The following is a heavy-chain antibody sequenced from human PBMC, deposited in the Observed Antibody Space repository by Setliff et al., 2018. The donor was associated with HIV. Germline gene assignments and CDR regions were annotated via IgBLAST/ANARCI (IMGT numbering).Heavy chain of an antibody. D-gene: IGHD3-22*01. Sequence: SETLSLTCTVSGGSISSGSYYWSWIRQPAGKGLEWIGRIYTSGSTNYNPSLKSRVTIPVATSKNQFSLKLMSVTAAATAVYYCARETYYYDNPQYYYYYMDVWGKGTTVTVSS. V-gene: IGHV4-61*02. CDR1: GGSISSGSYY. J-gene: IGHJ6*03. CDR2: IYTSGST. CDR3: ARETYYYDNPQYYYYYMDV.